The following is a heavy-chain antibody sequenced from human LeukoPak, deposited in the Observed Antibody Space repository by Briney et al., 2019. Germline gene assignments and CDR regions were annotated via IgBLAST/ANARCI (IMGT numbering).Heavy chain of an antibody. CDR2: ISWNSGSI. CDR3: AKDIGSGDSGSYYGDY. V-gene: IGHV3-9*01. D-gene: IGHD1-26*01. CDR1: GFTFDDYA. Sequence: GGSLRLSCAASGFTFDDYAMHWVRQAPGKGLEWVSGISWNSGSIGYVDSVKGRFTISRDNAKNSLYLQMNSLRAEDTALYYCAKDIGSGDSGSYYGDYWGQGTLVTVSS. J-gene: IGHJ4*02.